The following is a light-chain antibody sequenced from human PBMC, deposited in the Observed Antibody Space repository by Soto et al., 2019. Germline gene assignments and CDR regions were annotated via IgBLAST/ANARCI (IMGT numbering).Light chain of an antibody. CDR3: LQDYNYPRT. CDR1: QSINSN. CDR2: GAS. J-gene: IGKJ1*01. Sequence: VMTQSPATLSVSPGERATLSCTASQSINSNLAWYQQRPGQAPRLLIYGASTRATGIPARFSGSGSGTEFTLTISSLQSEDFATYYCLQDYNYPRTFGQGTKVEIK. V-gene: IGKV3-15*01.